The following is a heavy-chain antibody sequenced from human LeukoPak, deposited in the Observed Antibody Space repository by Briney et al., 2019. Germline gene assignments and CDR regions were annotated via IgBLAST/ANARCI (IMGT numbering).Heavy chain of an antibody. CDR2: ISAYNGNT. Sequence: ASVKVSCKASGYTFTSYGISWVRQAPGQGLEWMGWISAYNGNTNYAQKLQGRVTITADESTSTAYMELSSLRSEDTAVYYCARDIPRPRGFDPWGQGTLVTVSS. CDR1: GYTFTSYG. J-gene: IGHJ5*02. V-gene: IGHV1-18*01. CDR3: ARDIPRPRGFDP.